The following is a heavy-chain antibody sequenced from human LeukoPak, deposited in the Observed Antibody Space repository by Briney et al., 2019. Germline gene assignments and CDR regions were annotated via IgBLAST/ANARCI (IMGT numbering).Heavy chain of an antibody. Sequence: GSLRLSCAASGFTFSNYAMSWVRQPPGKGLEWIGYIYYSGSTNYNPSLKSRVTISVDTSKNQFSLKLSSVTAADTAVYYCARHGLQYSSSPYFDYWGQGTLVTVSS. CDR2: IYYSGST. V-gene: IGHV4-59*08. J-gene: IGHJ4*02. CDR3: ARHGLQYSSSPYFDY. D-gene: IGHD6-6*01. CDR1: GFTFSNYA.